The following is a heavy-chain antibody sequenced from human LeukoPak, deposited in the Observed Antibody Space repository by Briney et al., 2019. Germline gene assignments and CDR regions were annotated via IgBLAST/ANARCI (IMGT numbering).Heavy chain of an antibody. CDR2: TIPRFATT. J-gene: IGHJ4*02. CDR1: GGTFSSYA. D-gene: IGHD2-21*01. CDR3: VRDSAYCGGDCRQFDY. V-gene: IGHV1-69*13. Sequence: SVKVSCKASGGTFSSYALSWVRQAPGQGLEWMGGTIPRFATTKYGQKFQGRVTLTADESTSTAYMELSSLRSEDAAMYYCVRDSAYCGGDCRQFDYWGQGTLVTVSS.